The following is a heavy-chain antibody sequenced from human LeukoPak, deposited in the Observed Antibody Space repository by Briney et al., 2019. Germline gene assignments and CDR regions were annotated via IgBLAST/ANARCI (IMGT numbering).Heavy chain of an antibody. CDR3: ARDGGVAAAGTGNY. Sequence: PGGSLRLSCAASGFTFSSYWMSWVRQAPGKGLEWVANIKQDGSEKYYVDSVKGRFTISRDNAKNSLYLQMNSLRAEDTAVYYCARDGGVAAAGTGNYWGQGTLVTVSS. V-gene: IGHV3-7*01. J-gene: IGHJ4*02. CDR1: GFTFSSYW. CDR2: IKQDGSEK. D-gene: IGHD6-13*01.